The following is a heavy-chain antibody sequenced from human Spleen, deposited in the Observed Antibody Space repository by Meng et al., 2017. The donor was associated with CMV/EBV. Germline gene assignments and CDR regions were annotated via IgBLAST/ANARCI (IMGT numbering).Heavy chain of an antibody. CDR2: ITSSESQ. V-gene: IGHV3-21*06. D-gene: IGHD6-13*01. CDR1: GSMFSYYT. Sequence: GVLRLSCVASGSMFSYYTMNWVRQAPGKRLEWVASITSSESQNYADSVKGRFTISRDNAKNSLFLQMNSLRAEDTAIYYCARGSRSTWFPALPFDPWGQGTLVTVSS. J-gene: IGHJ5*02. CDR3: ARGSRSTWFPALPFDP.